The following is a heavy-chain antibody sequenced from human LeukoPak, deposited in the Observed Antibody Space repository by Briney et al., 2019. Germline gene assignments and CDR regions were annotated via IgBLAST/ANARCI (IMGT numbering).Heavy chain of an antibody. J-gene: IGHJ3*02. CDR1: GFTFSGYW. D-gene: IGHD3-22*01. Sequence: GGSLRLSCAASGFTFSGYWMRWVRQAPGKGLEWMANINQDGSEKYYVDSVKGRFTISRDNAKNSLYLQMNNLRAEDTAVYYCASFMIVVVITTSGKDAFDIWGQGTMVTVSS. V-gene: IGHV3-7*01. CDR2: INQDGSEK. CDR3: ASFMIVVVITTSGKDAFDI.